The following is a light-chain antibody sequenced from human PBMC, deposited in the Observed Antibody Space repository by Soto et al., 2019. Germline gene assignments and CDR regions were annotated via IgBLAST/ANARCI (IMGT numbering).Light chain of an antibody. CDR2: EVN. V-gene: IGLV2-8*01. Sequence: QSVLTQPPSASGSPGQSVTISCTGTSSDVGGYNYVWWHQQHAGKAHNLVIYEVNKWPSVVPDRFSGSKSSNTSSLTVCRLQDEDESDYYCSAYADSDHKVFGGGTKLTGL. J-gene: IGLJ2*01. CDR3: SAYADSDHKV. CDR1: SSDVGGYNY.